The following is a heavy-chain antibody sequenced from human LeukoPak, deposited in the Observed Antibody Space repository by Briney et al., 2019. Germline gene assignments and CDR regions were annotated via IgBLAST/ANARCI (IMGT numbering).Heavy chain of an antibody. Sequence: PSETLSLTCTVSGGSISSGGYYWNWIRQHPGKGLEWIGYTYYSGGTYYNPSLKSRVTISIDTSEDQFSLKLRSVTAADTAIYYCARENDGMDVWGQGTTVTVSS. J-gene: IGHJ6*02. V-gene: IGHV4-31*03. CDR3: ARENDGMDV. CDR2: TYYSGGT. CDR1: GGSISSGGYY.